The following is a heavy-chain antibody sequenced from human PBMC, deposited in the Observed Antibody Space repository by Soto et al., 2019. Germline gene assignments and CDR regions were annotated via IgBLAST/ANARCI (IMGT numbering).Heavy chain of an antibody. Sequence: QVQLVQSGAEVKKPGSSVKVSCKASGGTFSSYAISWVRQAPGQGLEWMGGIIPIFGTANYAQKFQGRVTITADEYTRTAYMELSSLRSEDTAVYYCARGRSQREPPYYYGMDVWGQGTTVTVSS. CDR2: IIPIFGTA. CDR3: ARGRSQREPPYYYGMDV. D-gene: IGHD1-26*01. CDR1: GGTFSSYA. V-gene: IGHV1-69*12. J-gene: IGHJ6*02.